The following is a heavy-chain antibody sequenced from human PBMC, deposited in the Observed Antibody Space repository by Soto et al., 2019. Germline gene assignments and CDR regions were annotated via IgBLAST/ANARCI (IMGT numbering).Heavy chain of an antibody. CDR3: ANSSATGKSDGMDV. J-gene: IGHJ6*02. CDR1: GSALSTYI. CDR2: MTGSSGNT. D-gene: IGHD7-27*01. Sequence: EVELLQSGGGLVQPGGSLRLSCAASGSALSTYIMTWVRQAPGKGLEWVSSMTGSSGNTYNADSVRGRFTTSRDNSRTTLYLQMDSLRADETAVYYCANSSATGKSDGMDVWGQGTTVAVSS. V-gene: IGHV3-23*01.